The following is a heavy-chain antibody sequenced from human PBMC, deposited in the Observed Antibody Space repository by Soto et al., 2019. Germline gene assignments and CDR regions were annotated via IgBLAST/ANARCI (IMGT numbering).Heavy chain of an antibody. D-gene: IGHD6-13*01. Sequence: PGGSLRLSCVASGFTFSRHGLSWVRQAPGKGPEWVSTINPSGDSTFYADSVKGRFTISRDNSKNTVYLQMNSLSVGDTAVYLCAKVDVSTAGSFDYWGQGALVTVSS. CDR3: AKVDVSTAGSFDY. CDR2: INPSGDST. J-gene: IGHJ4*02. CDR1: GFTFSRHG. V-gene: IGHV3-23*01.